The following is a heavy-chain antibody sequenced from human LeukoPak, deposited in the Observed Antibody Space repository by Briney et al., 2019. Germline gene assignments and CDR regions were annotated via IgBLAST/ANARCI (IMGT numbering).Heavy chain of an antibody. D-gene: IGHD6-13*01. CDR1: GGSISSYY. CDR3: ARQLSSNWSAHFDL. V-gene: IGHV4-59*08. Sequence: SETLSLTCTVSGGSISSYYWSWIRQPPGKGLEWIGYIFYTGRTNQNPSLESRVTISVDTSKNQFSLKLNSVTAADTAVYYCARQLSSNWSAHFDLWGRGTLVSVSS. J-gene: IGHJ2*01. CDR2: IFYTGRT.